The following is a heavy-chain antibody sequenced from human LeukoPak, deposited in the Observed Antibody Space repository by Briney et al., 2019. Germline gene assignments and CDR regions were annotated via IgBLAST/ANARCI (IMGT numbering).Heavy chain of an antibody. Sequence: SGGSLRLSCAASGFTFSDYYMSWIRQAPGKGLEWVSYISSSGSTIYYADSVKGRFTTSRDNAKNSLYLQMNSLRAEDTAVYYCARDPGVPAYYYDSSGYPDYWGQGAPVTVSS. V-gene: IGHV3-11*04. CDR1: GFTFSDYY. CDR3: ARDPGVPAYYYDSSGYPDY. J-gene: IGHJ4*02. D-gene: IGHD3-22*01. CDR2: ISSSGSTI.